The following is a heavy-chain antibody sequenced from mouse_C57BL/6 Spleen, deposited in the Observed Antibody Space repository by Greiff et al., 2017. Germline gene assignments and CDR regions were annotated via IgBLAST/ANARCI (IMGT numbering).Heavy chain of an antibody. V-gene: IGHV1-54*01. D-gene: IGHD6-1*01. CDR2: INPGSGGT. CDR1: GYAFTNYL. Sequence: QVQLQQSGAELVRPGTSVKVSCKASGYAFTNYLIEWVKQRPGQGLEWIGVINPGSGGTNYNEKFKGKATLTADKSSSTAYMQLSSLTSEDSAVYFCARSDVIAIAYWGQGTLVTVSA. J-gene: IGHJ3*01. CDR3: ARSDVIAIAY.